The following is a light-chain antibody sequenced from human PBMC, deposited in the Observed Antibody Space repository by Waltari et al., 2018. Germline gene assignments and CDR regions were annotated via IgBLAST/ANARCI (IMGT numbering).Light chain of an antibody. CDR1: QSVTNIS. J-gene: IGKJ4*01. V-gene: IGKV3-20*01. CDR3: QQYDGEVVT. CDR2: GTS. Sequence: EIVLTQSPGTLSLSPGESATLSCRASQSVTNISLTWYQQKLGQAPRLLLYGTSSRATGIPYRFSGSGSGTDFPLTISRLEPEDFAVYYCQQYDGEVVTFGGGTKVEI.